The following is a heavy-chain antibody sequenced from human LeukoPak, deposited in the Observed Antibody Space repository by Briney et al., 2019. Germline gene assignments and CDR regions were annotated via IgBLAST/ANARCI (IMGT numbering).Heavy chain of an antibody. CDR3: ARGGRGITIFGVAAHPFDY. V-gene: IGHV1-69*01. CDR1: GGTFSSYA. CDR2: IIPIFGTA. D-gene: IGHD3-3*01. Sequence: RASVKVSCKASGGTFSSYAISWVRQAPGQGLEWMGGIIPIFGTANYAQKFQGRVTITADESTSTAYMELSSLRSEDTAVYYCARGGRGITIFGVAAHPFDYWGQGTLVTVSS. J-gene: IGHJ4*02.